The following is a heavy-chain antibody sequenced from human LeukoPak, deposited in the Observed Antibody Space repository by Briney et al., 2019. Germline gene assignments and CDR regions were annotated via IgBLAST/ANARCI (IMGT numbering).Heavy chain of an antibody. D-gene: IGHD6-13*01. CDR3: ARVAAADYFDY. CDR1: GYTFTSYD. Sequence: ASVKVSCKASGYTFTSYDINWVRQATGQGLEWMGWMNPNSGNTGYAQKFQGRVTMTRNTSISTAYMELRSLRSDDTAVYYCARVAAADYFDYWGQGTLVTVSS. V-gene: IGHV1-8*01. CDR2: MNPNSGNT. J-gene: IGHJ4*02.